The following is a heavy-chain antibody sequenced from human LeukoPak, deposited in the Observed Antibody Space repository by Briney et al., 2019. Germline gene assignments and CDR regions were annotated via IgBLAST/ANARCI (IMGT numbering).Heavy chain of an antibody. Sequence: ASVKVSCKASGYTFTSYGISWVRQAPGQGLEWMGWISAYNGNTNYAQKLQGRVTMTTDTSTSTAYMELRSLRSDDTAVYYCARDLVAGDYYYYMDVWGKGTTVTVSS. CDR2: ISAYNGNT. V-gene: IGHV1-18*01. CDR1: GYTFTSYG. D-gene: IGHD6-19*01. CDR3: ARDLVAGDYYYYMDV. J-gene: IGHJ6*03.